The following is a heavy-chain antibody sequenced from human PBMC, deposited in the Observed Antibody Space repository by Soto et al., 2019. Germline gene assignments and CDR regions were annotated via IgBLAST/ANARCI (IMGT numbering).Heavy chain of an antibody. D-gene: IGHD5-12*01. CDR2: ISGSGGST. J-gene: IGHJ4*02. Sequence: GGSLRLSCAASGFTFSSYAMSWVRQAPGKGLEWVSAISGSGGSTYYADSVKGRFTISRDNSKNTLYLQMNSLRAEDTAVYYCAKDPGDIVATIYWDYWGQGTLVTVSS. V-gene: IGHV3-23*01. CDR3: AKDPGDIVATIYWDY. CDR1: GFTFSSYA.